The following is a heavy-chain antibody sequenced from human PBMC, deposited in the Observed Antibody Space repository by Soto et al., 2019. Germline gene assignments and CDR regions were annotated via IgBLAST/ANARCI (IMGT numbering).Heavy chain of an antibody. J-gene: IGHJ6*02. CDR3: ASEYRGSYDYDYSYGMDV. CDR2: INGDGSFT. V-gene: IGHV3-74*01. Sequence: GGSLRLSCAASGFTFKNHWMHWVRQVPGKGPVWVSRINGDGSFTSYADAVKGRFTISRDNAKNTLSLQMNSLRAEDTAVYYCASEYRGSYDYDYSYGMDVWGQGTTVTVSS. D-gene: IGHD1-26*01. CDR1: GFTFKNHW.